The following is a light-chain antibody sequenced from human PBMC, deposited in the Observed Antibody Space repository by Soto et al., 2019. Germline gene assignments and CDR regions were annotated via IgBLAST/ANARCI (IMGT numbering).Light chain of an antibody. V-gene: IGKV1-5*03. J-gene: IGKJ5*01. CDR2: EAT. Sequence: DIQMTQSPSTLSASVGDRVTITCRASQSVNRWLAWYQQKPGQAPKSLIYEATTLESGVPSRFSGSEFGTEFTLTISSLQPDDSATYYCRQYTTYPITFGQGTRLEIK. CDR1: QSVNRW. CDR3: RQYTTYPIT.